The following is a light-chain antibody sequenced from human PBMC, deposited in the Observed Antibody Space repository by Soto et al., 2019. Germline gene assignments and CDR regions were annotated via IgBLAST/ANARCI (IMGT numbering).Light chain of an antibody. Sequence: EIVLTQAPGTMSFAAGERTTLSCRGSQSVSSNLAWYQQKPGQAPRLLIYGASTRATGIPARFSGSGSGTEFTLTISGLQSEDFAVYYCQQYNNWPITFGQGTRLEI. CDR2: GAS. V-gene: IGKV3-15*01. CDR3: QQYNNWPIT. J-gene: IGKJ5*01. CDR1: QSVSSN.